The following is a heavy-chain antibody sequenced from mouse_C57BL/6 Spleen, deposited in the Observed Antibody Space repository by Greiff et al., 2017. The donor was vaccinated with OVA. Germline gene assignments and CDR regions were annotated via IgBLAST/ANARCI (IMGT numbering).Heavy chain of an antibody. D-gene: IGHD2-3*01. CDR1: GFTFTDYY. CDR3: ARYIGDIYDGYVFDY. J-gene: IGHJ2*01. V-gene: IGHV7-3*01. CDR2: IRNKANGYTT. Sequence: EVQLVESGGGLVQPGGSLSLSCAASGFTFTDYYMSWVRQPPGKALEWLGFIRNKANGYTTEYSASVKGRFTISRDNSQSILYLQMNALRAEDSATYYCARYIGDIYDGYVFDYWGQGTTLTVSS.